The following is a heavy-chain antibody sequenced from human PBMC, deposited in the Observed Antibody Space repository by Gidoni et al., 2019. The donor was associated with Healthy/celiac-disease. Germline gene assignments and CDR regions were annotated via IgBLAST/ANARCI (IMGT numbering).Heavy chain of an antibody. CDR3: ARVSGYNWNVDAFDI. Sequence: EVQLVASGGGLVKPGGSLRLSCAASGFTFSSYSMNWVRQAPGKGLEWVSSISSSSSYIYYADSVKGRFTISRDNAKNSLYLQMNSLRAEDTAVYYCARVSGYNWNVDAFDIWGQGTMVTVSS. J-gene: IGHJ3*02. CDR1: GFTFSSYS. V-gene: IGHV3-21*01. CDR2: ISSSSSYI. D-gene: IGHD1-1*01.